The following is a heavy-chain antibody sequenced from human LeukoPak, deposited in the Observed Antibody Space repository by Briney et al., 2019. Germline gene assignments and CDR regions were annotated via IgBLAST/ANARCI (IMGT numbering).Heavy chain of an antibody. CDR3: AAVGGGSYYIDY. CDR1: GGSISSYY. V-gene: IGHV4-59*01. J-gene: IGHJ4*02. Sequence: SETLSLTCTVSGGSISSYYWSWIRQPPGKGLEWIGFIYYSGRTNYNPSLKSRVTISVDTSKNQFSLKLSSVTAADTAVYYCAAVGGGSYYIDYWGQGTLVTVSS. D-gene: IGHD1-26*01. CDR2: IYYSGRT.